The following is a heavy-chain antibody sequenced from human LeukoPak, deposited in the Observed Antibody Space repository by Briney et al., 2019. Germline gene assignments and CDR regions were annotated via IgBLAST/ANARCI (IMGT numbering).Heavy chain of an antibody. CDR3: ARGSSSGWYRAYFDY. D-gene: IGHD6-19*01. Sequence: SETLSLTCSVSGDSISYFYWSWIRQAAGKGLEWIGRINSSGSTEYNASLKSRVTISVDTSKNQFSLKLSSVTAADTAVYYCARGSSSGWYRAYFDYWGQGTLVTVSS. CDR1: GDSISYFY. CDR2: INSSGST. V-gene: IGHV4-4*07. J-gene: IGHJ4*02.